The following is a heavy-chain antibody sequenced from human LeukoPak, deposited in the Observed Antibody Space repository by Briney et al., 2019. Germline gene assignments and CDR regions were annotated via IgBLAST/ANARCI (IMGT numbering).Heavy chain of an antibody. CDR1: GGSISSYY. V-gene: IGHV4-4*07. CDR3: ARSRSSGSYYTFDY. J-gene: IGHJ4*02. CDR2: IYTSGST. Sequence: SETLSLNCTVSGGSISSYYWSWIRQPAGKGLEWIGRIYTSGSTNYNPSLKSRVTMSVDTSKNQFSLKLSSVTAADTAVYYCARSRSSGSYYTFDYWGQGTLVTVSS. D-gene: IGHD3-22*01.